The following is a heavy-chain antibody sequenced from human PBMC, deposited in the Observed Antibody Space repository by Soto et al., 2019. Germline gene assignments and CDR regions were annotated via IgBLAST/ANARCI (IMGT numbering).Heavy chain of an antibody. Sequence: QVQLVQSGVEVKKPGASVKVSCKASGYTFNHYSISWVRQAPGQGLEWRGWISAYNGDTNYAQEVQGRITLSTDPPTSTAYMELRSLRSDDTAVYYCARDHAGSAWFRFDSWGQGTLVTVSS. V-gene: IGHV1-18*04. CDR2: ISAYNGDT. D-gene: IGHD6-19*01. CDR3: ARDHAGSAWFRFDS. J-gene: IGHJ4*02. CDR1: GYTFNHYS.